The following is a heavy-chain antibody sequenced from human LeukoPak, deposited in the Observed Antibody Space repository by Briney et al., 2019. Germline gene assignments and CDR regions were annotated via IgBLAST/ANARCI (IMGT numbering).Heavy chain of an antibody. J-gene: IGHJ4*02. CDR1: GFTFNTFG. Sequence: GGSLRLSCAASGFTFNTFGMHWVRQAPGQGLEWVAAIWFDGSVKHYSDAVKGRFTISRDNSLNTLYLQMNSLRVEDTATYYCAKDTAVQFLEPAFWGQGTLVTVSS. V-gene: IGHV3-33*06. CDR3: AKDTAVQFLEPAF. D-gene: IGHD3-3*01. CDR2: IWFDGSVK.